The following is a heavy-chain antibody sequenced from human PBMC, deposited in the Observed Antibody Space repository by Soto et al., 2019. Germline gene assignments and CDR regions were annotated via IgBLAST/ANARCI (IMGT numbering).Heavy chain of an antibody. V-gene: IGHV4-34*01. CDR1: GGSFSGYY. Sequence: QVQLQQWGAGLLKPSETLSLTCAVYGGSFSGYYWSWIRQPPGKGLEWIGEINHSGSTNYNPSLQSRVTISVETSKNQFSLKLSSVTAADTAVYYCARGRRPGILTGYYRRDCYYGMDVWGQGTTVTVSS. CDR3: ARGRRPGILTGYYRRDCYYGMDV. CDR2: INHSGST. J-gene: IGHJ6*02. D-gene: IGHD3-9*01.